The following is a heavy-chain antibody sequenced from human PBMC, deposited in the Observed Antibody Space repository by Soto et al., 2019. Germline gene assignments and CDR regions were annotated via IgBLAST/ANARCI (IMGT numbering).Heavy chain of an antibody. CDR3: ARVSYGDYGLDY. CDR2: IIPIFGTA. D-gene: IGHD4-17*01. CDR1: VGTFSNYP. V-gene: IGHV1-69*01. Sequence: QVQLVQSEAEVKKPGSSVKVSCKASVGTFSNYPISWVRQAPGQGLEWMGGIIPIFGTANYAQKFQGRVTITADESTSTAYMELSSLRSEDTAVYYCARVSYGDYGLDYWGQGTLVTVSS. J-gene: IGHJ4*02.